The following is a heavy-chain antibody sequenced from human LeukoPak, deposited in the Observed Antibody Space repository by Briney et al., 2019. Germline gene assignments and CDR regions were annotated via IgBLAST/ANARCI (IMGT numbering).Heavy chain of an antibody. CDR1: GFTVSSNY. V-gene: IGHV3-69-1*01. J-gene: IGHJ3*02. D-gene: IGHD4-23*01. CDR2: ISRSTTS. Sequence: PGGSLRLSCAASGFTVSSNYMSWVRQTPGKGLEWVAYISRSTTSYYPDSVKGRFTISKDNSKNSLYLQMDGLTAEDTAVYYCARDSGDSGGNSGAFDIWGQGTMVTVSS. CDR3: ARDSGDSGGNSGAFDI.